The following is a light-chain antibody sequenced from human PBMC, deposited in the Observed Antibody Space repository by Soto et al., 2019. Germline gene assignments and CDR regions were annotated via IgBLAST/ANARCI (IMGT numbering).Light chain of an antibody. CDR1: YSNVGSNV. J-gene: IGLJ3*02. CDR3: AAWDDSLIAVL. CDR2: SND. Sequence: QSVLTQPPSASGTPGQRVTISCSGTYSNVGSNVVNWYQQVPGAAPKLVIYSNDRRPSEVPDRFFGSKSGASASLAISGLQTEDEADFYCAAWDDSLIAVLFGGGTQLTVL. V-gene: IGLV1-44*01.